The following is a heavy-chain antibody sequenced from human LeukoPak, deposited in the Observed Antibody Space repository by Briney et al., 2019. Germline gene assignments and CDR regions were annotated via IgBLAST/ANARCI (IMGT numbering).Heavy chain of an antibody. CDR3: TRLVIYPAYYYYMDV. Sequence: ASVKVSCKASGYTFSNYGISWVRQAPGQGLEWVGWISGYNGNTNYAQKFQGRVSMTTDTSTSTAYMELTSLTSDDAAMYYCTRLVIYPAYYYYMDVWGEGTTLTVYS. J-gene: IGHJ6*03. CDR1: GYTFSNYG. CDR2: ISGYNGNT. D-gene: IGHD4-23*01. V-gene: IGHV1-18*01.